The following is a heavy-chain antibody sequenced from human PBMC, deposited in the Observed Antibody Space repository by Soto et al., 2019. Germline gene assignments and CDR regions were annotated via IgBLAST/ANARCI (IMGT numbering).Heavy chain of an antibody. V-gene: IGHV3-53*05. CDR1: GFTVSSTY. J-gene: IGHJ2*01. CDR3: ARVYYDSSGYYFGYFDL. D-gene: IGHD3-22*01. Sequence: GGSLRLSCAASGFTVSSTYMSWVRQAPGKGLEWVSVIYSGGSTYYADSVKGRFTISRDNAKNSLYLQMNSLRAEDTAVYYCARVYYDSSGYYFGYFDLWGRGTLVTVSS. CDR2: IYSGGST.